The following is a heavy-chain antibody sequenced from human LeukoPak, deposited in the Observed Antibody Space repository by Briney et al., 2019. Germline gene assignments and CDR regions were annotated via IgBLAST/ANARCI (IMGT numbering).Heavy chain of an antibody. CDR2: INHSGST. J-gene: IGHJ5*02. CDR1: GGSFSGYY. D-gene: IGHD6-13*01. CDR3: ARGLLTGYSSSWYVGSYNWFDP. V-gene: IGHV4-34*01. Sequence: PSETLSLTCAVYGGSFSGYYWSWTRQPPGKGLEWIGEINHSGSTNYNPSLKSRVTISVDTSKNQFSLKLSSVTAADTAVYYCARGLLTGYSSSWYVGSYNWFDPWGQGTLVTVSS.